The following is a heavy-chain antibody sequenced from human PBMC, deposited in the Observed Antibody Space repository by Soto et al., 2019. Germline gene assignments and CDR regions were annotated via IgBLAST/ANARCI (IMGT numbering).Heavy chain of an antibody. V-gene: IGHV1-18*04. D-gene: IGHD6-13*01. CDR1: GYTFTSYG. J-gene: IGHJ6*02. CDR3: ARVAEKSSSWITYYYYYGMDV. CDR2: ISAYNGNT. Sequence: ASVKVPCKASGYTFTSYGISWVRQAPGQGLEWMGWISAYNGNTNYAQKLQGRVTMTTDTSTSTAYMELRSLRSDDTAVYYCARVAEKSSSWITYYYYYGMDVWGQGTTVTVSS.